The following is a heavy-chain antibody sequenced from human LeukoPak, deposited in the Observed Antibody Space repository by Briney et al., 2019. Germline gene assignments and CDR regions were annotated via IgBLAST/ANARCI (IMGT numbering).Heavy chain of an antibody. CDR3: VKDLGGNYDY. CDR2: IDYDGSIT. CDR1: GFTFSSYW. Sequence: GGSLRLSCAASGFTFSSYWIHWVRQVPGKGLVWVSRIDYDGSITNYADSVKGRFTISRDNARNTLYLQMNSLRVDDTAVCYCVKDLGGNYDYWGQGTLVTVSS. D-gene: IGHD1-7*01. V-gene: IGHV3-74*01. J-gene: IGHJ4*02.